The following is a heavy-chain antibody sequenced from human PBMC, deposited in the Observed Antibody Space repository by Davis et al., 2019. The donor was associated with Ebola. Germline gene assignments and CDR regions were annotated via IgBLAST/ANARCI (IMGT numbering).Heavy chain of an antibody. Sequence: MPSETLSLTCAVYGGSFSGYYWSWIRQPPGKGLEWIGEINHSGSTNYNPSLKSRVTISVDTSKNQFSLKLSSVTAADTAMYYCARGHSYGSMVYGVDVWGQGTTVTVSS. V-gene: IGHV4-34*01. CDR2: INHSGST. D-gene: IGHD3-10*01. CDR1: GGSFSGYY. J-gene: IGHJ6*02. CDR3: ARGHSYGSMVYGVDV.